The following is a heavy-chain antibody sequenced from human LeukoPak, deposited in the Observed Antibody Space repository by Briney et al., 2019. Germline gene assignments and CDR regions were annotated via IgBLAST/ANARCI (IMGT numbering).Heavy chain of an antibody. Sequence: NPSETLSLTCTVSGGPISSGGYYWSWIRPHPGKGLEWIGYIYYSGRTYYNPSLKSRVTISADTSKNQFSLKLSSVTAADTAVYYCARHKAVAGTRDWFDPWGQGTLSPSPQ. V-gene: IGHV4-31*03. CDR3: ARHKAVAGTRDWFDP. CDR1: GGPISSGGYY. CDR2: IYYSGRT. D-gene: IGHD6-19*01. J-gene: IGHJ5*02.